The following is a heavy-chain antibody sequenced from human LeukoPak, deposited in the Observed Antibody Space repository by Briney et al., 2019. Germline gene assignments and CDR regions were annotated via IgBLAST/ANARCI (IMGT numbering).Heavy chain of an antibody. CDR3: ARDFPLTGYSSSWYRPDAFDI. CDR1: GGSVSSGDYY. V-gene: IGHV4-61*02. J-gene: IGHJ3*02. CDR2: IYTSGST. Sequence: PSQTLSLTCTVSGGSVSSGDYYWTWIRQPAGKGLEWIGRIYTSGSTSYSPSLKSRVTISLDTSKNQFSLKLSSVTAADTAVYYCARDFPLTGYSSSWYRPDAFDIWGQGTMVTVSS. D-gene: IGHD6-13*01.